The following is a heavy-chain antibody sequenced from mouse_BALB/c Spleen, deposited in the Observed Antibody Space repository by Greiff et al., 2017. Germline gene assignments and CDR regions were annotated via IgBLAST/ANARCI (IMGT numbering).Heavy chain of an antibody. J-gene: IGHJ4*01. CDR1: GFTFSSYA. D-gene: IGHD2-14*01. V-gene: IGHV5-6-5*01. Sequence: EVHLVESGGGLVKPGGSLKLSCAASGFTFSSYAMSWVRQTPEKRLEWVASISSGGSTYYPDSVKGRFTISRDNARNILYLQMSSLRSEDTAMYYCARGSLYRYYAMDYWGQGTSVTVSS. CDR2: ISSGGST. CDR3: ARGSLYRYYAMDY.